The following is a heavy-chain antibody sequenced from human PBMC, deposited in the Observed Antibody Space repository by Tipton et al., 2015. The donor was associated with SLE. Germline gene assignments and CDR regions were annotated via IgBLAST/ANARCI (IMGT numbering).Heavy chain of an antibody. D-gene: IGHD2-2*03. CDR3: ARVGGYFSSSRCRLFGP. CDR1: GFTFSSYW. V-gene: IGHV3-74*01. Sequence: SLRLSCAASGFTFSSYWMHWVRQDPGKGLVWVSRINSDGSSTFYADSVKGRFTISRDNSKDTLYLEMNSLRVEDTAVYYCARVGGYFSSSRCRLFGPWGQGTLVTVSS. J-gene: IGHJ5*02. CDR2: INSDGSST.